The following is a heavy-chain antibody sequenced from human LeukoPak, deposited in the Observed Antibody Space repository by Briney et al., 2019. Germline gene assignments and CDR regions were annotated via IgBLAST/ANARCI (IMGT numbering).Heavy chain of an antibody. Sequence: GGSLRLSCAASGFTVSNSYMNWVRQAPGKGLEWVSIIYSSGSTHYADSVRGRFTISRDNSNNTLNLQMSSLRAEDTAVYYYARDRGGRGAYFYGMDVWGQGTTVTVSS. D-gene: IGHD3-10*01. J-gene: IGHJ6*02. V-gene: IGHV3-53*01. CDR1: GFTVSNSY. CDR3: ARDRGGRGAYFYGMDV. CDR2: IYSSGST.